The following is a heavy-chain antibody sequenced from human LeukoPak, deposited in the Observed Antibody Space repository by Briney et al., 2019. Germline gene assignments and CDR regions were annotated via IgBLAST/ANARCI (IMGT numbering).Heavy chain of an antibody. CDR2: IYYSGST. CDR3: ARHVWLQPFDY. Sequence: SETLSLTCSVSGGSMNSYYWSWIRHSPGKGLEWIGYIYYSGSTNYNPSLKSRVTISVDTSKNQFSLKLSSVTAADTAVYYCARHVWLQPFDYWGQGTLVTVSS. CDR1: GGSMNSYY. D-gene: IGHD3-9*01. V-gene: IGHV4-59*08. J-gene: IGHJ4*02.